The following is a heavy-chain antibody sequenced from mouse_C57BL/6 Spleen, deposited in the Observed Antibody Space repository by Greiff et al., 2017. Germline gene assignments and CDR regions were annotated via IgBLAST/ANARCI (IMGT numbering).Heavy chain of an antibody. J-gene: IGHJ1*03. D-gene: IGHD1-1*01. Sequence: VQLQQPGAELVKPGASVKLSCKASGYTFTSYWMHWVKQRPGQGLEWIGMIHPNSGSTNYNEKFKSKATLTVDKSSSTAYMQLSSLTSEDSAVYYCVVTTVVAKGYWYFDVWGTGTTVTVSS. CDR1: GYTFTSYW. CDR3: VVTTVVAKGYWYFDV. CDR2: IHPNSGST. V-gene: IGHV1-64*01.